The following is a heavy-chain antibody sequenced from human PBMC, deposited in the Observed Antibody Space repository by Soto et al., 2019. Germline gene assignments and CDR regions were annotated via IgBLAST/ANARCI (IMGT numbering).Heavy chain of an antibody. D-gene: IGHD3-22*01. J-gene: IGHJ6*02. CDR1: GYTFTSYG. Sequence: ASVKVPCKTSGYTFTSYGISWVREAPGQGLEWMGWISAYNGNTNYAQKLQGRVTMTTDTSTSTANMELRSLRSDDTAVYYCAREGYYYDSSGYYHVYYYGMDVWGQGTTVTVSS. CDR3: AREGYYYDSSGYYHVYYYGMDV. CDR2: ISAYNGNT. V-gene: IGHV1-18*04.